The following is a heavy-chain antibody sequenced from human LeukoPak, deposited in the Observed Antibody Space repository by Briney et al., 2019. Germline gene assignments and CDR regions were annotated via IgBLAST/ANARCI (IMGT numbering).Heavy chain of an antibody. CDR2: VSASSDI. D-gene: IGHD4-17*01. CDR3: ARDRIIYGDYGDAFDI. J-gene: IGHJ3*02. Sequence: GGSLRLSCAASGFTFSSYTMNWVRQAPGKGLQWVSTVSASSDIHYSDSVKGRFTISRDNAKNSLYLQMNSLRAEDTAVYYCARDRIIYGDYGDAFDIWGQGTMVTVSS. V-gene: IGHV3-21*01. CDR1: GFTFSSYT.